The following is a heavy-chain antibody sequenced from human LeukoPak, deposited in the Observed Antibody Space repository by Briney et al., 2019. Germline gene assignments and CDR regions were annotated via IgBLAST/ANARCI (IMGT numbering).Heavy chain of an antibody. Sequence: PGGSLRLSCAASGFTFSSYWMSWVRQAPGKGLVWVANIKQDGSEKYYVDSVKGRFTISRDNAKNSLYLQMNSLRAEDTAVYYCARDRDCSSTSCSYYYYYMDVWGKGTTVTVSS. D-gene: IGHD2-2*01. V-gene: IGHV3-7*01. CDR1: GFTFSSYW. CDR2: IKQDGSEK. CDR3: ARDRDCSSTSCSYYYYYMDV. J-gene: IGHJ6*03.